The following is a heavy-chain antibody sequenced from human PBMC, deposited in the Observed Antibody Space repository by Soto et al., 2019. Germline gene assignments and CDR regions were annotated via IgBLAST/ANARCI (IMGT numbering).Heavy chain of an antibody. CDR3: ARDTTVVVPAASPDDAFGI. D-gene: IGHD2-2*01. J-gene: IGHJ3*02. V-gene: IGHV3-48*01. CDR1: GFTFGSYS. Sequence: GGSLRLSCAASGFTFGSYSMNWVRQAPGKGLEWVSYISSSSSTIYYADSVKGRFTISRDNAKNSLYLQMNSLRAEDTAVYYCARDTTVVVPAASPDDAFGIWGQGTMVTVSS. CDR2: ISSSSSTI.